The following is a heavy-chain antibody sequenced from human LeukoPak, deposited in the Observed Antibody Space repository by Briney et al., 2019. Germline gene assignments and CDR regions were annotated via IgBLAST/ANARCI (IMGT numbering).Heavy chain of an antibody. Sequence: GGSLRLSCAASGFTFSKAWMTWVRQAPGKGLEWVGRIKSNTYGGTTDYAAPVKGRFTISRDDSKNTLYLQMNSLKSEDTAVYYCTVDYSNYDYNGLDVWGQGTTVTISS. CDR2: IKSNTYGGTT. CDR3: TVDYSNYDYNGLDV. V-gene: IGHV3-15*01. J-gene: IGHJ6*02. D-gene: IGHD4-11*01. CDR1: GFTFSKAW.